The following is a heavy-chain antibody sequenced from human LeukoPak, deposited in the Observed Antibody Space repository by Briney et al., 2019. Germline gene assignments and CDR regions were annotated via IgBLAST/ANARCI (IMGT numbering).Heavy chain of an antibody. CDR2: INPDGGST. V-gene: IGHV1-2*02. Sequence: ASVKVSCKASGYTFTSYWIQWVRQAPGQGLEWMGLINPDGGSTAYAHRFQGRVTMTRDTSISTAYMELSRLRSDDTAVYYCARGYYDFWSGYVWDYYYGMDVWGQGTTVTVSS. CDR1: GYTFTSYW. CDR3: ARGYYDFWSGYVWDYYYGMDV. J-gene: IGHJ6*02. D-gene: IGHD3-3*01.